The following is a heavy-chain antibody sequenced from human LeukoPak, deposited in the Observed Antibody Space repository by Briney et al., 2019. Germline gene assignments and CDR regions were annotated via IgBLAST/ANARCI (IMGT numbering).Heavy chain of an antibody. J-gene: IGHJ6*04. V-gene: IGHV3-53*01. CDR1: GFTFSTYS. CDR3: ARDIGVRIATRAALDV. CDR2: IYIGGST. D-gene: IGHD6-6*01. Sequence: GGSLRLSCAASGFTFSTYSMHWVRQAPGRGLEWVSVIYIGGSTYYADSVKGRFTISRDNSKNTLYLQMNSLRADDTAVYYCARDIGVRIATRAALDVWGKGTTVTVSS.